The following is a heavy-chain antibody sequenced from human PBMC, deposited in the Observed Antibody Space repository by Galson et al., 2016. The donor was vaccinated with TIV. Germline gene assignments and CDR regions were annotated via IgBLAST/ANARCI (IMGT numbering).Heavy chain of an antibody. J-gene: IGHJ3*01. Sequence: SLRLSCAASGFTFDDYAMYWVRQAPGKGLEWVSGISLTSGGISYVDSVKGRFTISRDNAENSLYLQMNSLRVEDTALYYCAKAWASGHCSSTSCFGAFDFWGQGTMVTVS. CDR2: ISLTSGGI. CDR1: GFTFDDYA. CDR3: AKAWASGHCSSTSCFGAFDF. V-gene: IGHV3-9*01. D-gene: IGHD2-2*01.